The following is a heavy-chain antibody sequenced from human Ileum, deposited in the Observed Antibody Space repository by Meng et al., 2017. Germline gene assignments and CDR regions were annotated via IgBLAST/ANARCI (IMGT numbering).Heavy chain of an antibody. CDR2: IYWDDDK. Sequence: QISRKETGAALVKPTQSPSPTCNFSGFSLATSGVSVAWIRQPPGEALELLALIYWDDDKRYSKSLKNRLAITKDTSKNQVVLTMTDMDPMDTGTYYCEHYPRGYFDYWGQGTLVTVSS. J-gene: IGHJ4*02. V-gene: IGHV2-5*02. CDR3: EHYPRGYFDY. CDR1: GFSLATSGVS. D-gene: IGHD3-10*01.